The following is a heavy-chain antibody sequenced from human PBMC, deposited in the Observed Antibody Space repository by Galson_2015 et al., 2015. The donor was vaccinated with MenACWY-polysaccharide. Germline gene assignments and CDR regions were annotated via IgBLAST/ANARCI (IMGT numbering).Heavy chain of an antibody. D-gene: IGHD6-13*01. CDR3: AKVGTRSSWTMRSDY. CDR1: GFSFSANG. V-gene: IGHV3-23*01. Sequence: SLRLSCAASGFSFSANGMSWVRQAPGKGLEWVSCSGSGGGLYYADSFKGRFTVSRDNYKNTLYLQMNNLRAEDTAVDYCAKVGTRSSWTMRSDYWGRGRLVTAS. CDR2: SGSGGGL. J-gene: IGHJ4*02.